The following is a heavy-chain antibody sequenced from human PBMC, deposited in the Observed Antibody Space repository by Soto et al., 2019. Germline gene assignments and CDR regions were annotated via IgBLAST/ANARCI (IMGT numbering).Heavy chain of an antibody. J-gene: IGHJ6*02. CDR2: ISYDGSNK. V-gene: IGHV3-30-3*01. CDR3: ARDIMRVVITPYYYYYYGMDV. Sequence: GGSLRLSCAASGFTFSSYAMHWVRQAPGKGLEWVAVISYDGSNKYYADSVKGRFTISRDNSKNTLYLQMNSLRAEDTAVYYCARDIMRVVITPYYYYYYGMDVWGQGTTVTSP. CDR1: GFTFSSYA. D-gene: IGHD3-22*01.